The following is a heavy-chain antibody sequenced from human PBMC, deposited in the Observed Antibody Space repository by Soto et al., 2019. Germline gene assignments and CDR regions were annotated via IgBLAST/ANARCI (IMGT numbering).Heavy chain of an antibody. V-gene: IGHV1-69*13. CDR2: IIPIFGTA. D-gene: IGHD6-19*01. CDR3: ARDIARHWLDYYYYGVDV. J-gene: IGHJ6*02. Sequence: SVKVSCKASGGTFSSYAISWVRQAPGQGLEWMGGIIPIFGTANYAQKFQGRVTITADESTSTAYMELSSLRSEDTAVYYCARDIARHWLDYYYYGVDVWGQGTTVTVSS. CDR1: GGTFSSYA.